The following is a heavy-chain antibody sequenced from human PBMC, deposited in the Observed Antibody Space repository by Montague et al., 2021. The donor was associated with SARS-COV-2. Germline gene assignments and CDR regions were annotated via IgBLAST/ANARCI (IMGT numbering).Heavy chain of an antibody. V-gene: IGHV4-59*01. D-gene: IGHD2-21*01. CDR2: IFYNGST. J-gene: IGHJ5*02. CDR3: ARQDAWAYCGDECYRGWFDP. Sequence: SETLSLTCTVSFGSISTYYWSWIRQPSGKGLEWIGFIFYNGSTKYNPSLKRWVSISLDTSKNHFSLKLSSVTAADTAVYYCARQDAWAYCGDECYRGWFDPWGQGTLVTVSS. CDR1: FGSISTYY.